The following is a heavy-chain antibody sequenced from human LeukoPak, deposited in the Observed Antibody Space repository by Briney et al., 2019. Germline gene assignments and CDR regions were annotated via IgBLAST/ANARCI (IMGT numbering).Heavy chain of an antibody. CDR1: GGTFNSFA. D-gene: IGHD5-24*01. Sequence: ASVKVSCKASGGTFNSFAISWVRQAPGQRLEWMGWINAGNGNTKYSQKFQGRVTITRDTSASTAYMELSSLRSEDTAVYYCARDLWLQLFDYWGQGTLVTVSS. CDR3: ARDLWLQLFDY. J-gene: IGHJ4*02. CDR2: INAGNGNT. V-gene: IGHV1-3*01.